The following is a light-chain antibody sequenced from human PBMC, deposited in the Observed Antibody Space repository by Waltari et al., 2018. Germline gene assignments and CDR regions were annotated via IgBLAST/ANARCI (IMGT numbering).Light chain of an antibody. CDR3: QQYYNTPLT. J-gene: IGKJ4*01. V-gene: IGKV4-1*01. CDR1: ESVLYSSNNKNH. Sequence: DIVMTQSPESLAVSLGERATINCKPSESVLYSSNNKNHLAWYQQKPGQPPKLLIYWASTRESGVPERFSGSGSETDFTLTVTSLQAEDVAVYYCQQYYNTPLTFGGGTKVEIK. CDR2: WAS.